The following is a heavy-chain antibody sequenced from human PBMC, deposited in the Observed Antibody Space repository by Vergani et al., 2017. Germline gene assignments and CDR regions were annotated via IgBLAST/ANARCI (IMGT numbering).Heavy chain of an antibody. CDR1: GGTFSSYA. CDR2: IIPIFGTA. V-gene: IGHV1-69*13. D-gene: IGHD2-2*01. CDR3: ARSKVVPDVYYYYGMDV. J-gene: IGHJ6*02. Sequence: QVQLVQSGAEVKKPGSSVKVSCKASGGTFSSYAISWVRQAPGQGLEWMGRIIPIFGTANYAQKFQGRVTITADESTSTAYMELSSLRSEDTAVYYCARSKVVPDVYYYYGMDVWGQGTTVTVSS.